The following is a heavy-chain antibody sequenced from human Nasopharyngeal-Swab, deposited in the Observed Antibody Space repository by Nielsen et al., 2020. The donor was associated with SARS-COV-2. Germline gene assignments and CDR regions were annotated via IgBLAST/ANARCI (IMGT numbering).Heavy chain of an antibody. Sequence: KVSCKGSGYSFTRNWIGWVRQMPGKGLEWMGIIYPGDSDARYSPSFLGQVTISADKSINTAYLQWSSLKASDTAMYCCARQQIIGTTAPLGPFDIWSQGTMVTVSS. CDR3: ARQQIIGTTAPLGPFDI. V-gene: IGHV5-51*01. J-gene: IGHJ3*02. D-gene: IGHD1-1*01. CDR1: GYSFTRNW. CDR2: IYPGDSDA.